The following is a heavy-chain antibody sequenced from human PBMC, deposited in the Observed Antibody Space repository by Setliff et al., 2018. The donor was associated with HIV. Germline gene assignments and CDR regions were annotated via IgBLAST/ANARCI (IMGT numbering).Heavy chain of an antibody. Sequence: SETLSLTCTVSGGSIGSGSHYWSWTRQPAGKGLEWIGHIYTTGSTNYSPSLKSRVTISADTSNNQFSLRLTSMTAADTAVYYCAKTSVGATGLYAFDIWGQGTMVTVSS. CDR1: GGSIGSGSHY. CDR3: AKTSVGATGLYAFDI. CDR2: IYTTGST. V-gene: IGHV4-61*09. J-gene: IGHJ3*02. D-gene: IGHD1-26*01.